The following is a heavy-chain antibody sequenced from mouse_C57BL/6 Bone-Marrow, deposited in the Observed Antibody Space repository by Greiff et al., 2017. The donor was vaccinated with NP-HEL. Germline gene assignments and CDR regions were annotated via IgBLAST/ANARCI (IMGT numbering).Heavy chain of an antibody. V-gene: IGHV1-61*01. CDR1: GYTFTSYW. Sequence: QVQLQQPGAELVRPGSSVKLSCKASGYTFTSYWMDWVKQRPGQGLEWIGNIYPSDSETHYNQKFKDKATLTVDKSSSTAYMQLSSLTSEGSAVYYCAIYDYDVAYWGQGTLVTVSA. J-gene: IGHJ3*01. D-gene: IGHD2-4*01. CDR3: AIYDYDVAY. CDR2: IYPSDSET.